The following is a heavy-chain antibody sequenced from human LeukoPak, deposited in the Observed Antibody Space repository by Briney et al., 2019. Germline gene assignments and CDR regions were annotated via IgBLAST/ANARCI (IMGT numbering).Heavy chain of an antibody. D-gene: IGHD3-9*01. CDR2: TYYTGST. V-gene: IGHV4-39*01. Sequence: KPSETLSLTCTVSGGSVSSSLNYWGWIRQPPGKGLEWIGNTYYTGSTYSNPTLKSRVTMSVDTSKNQFSLKLSSVTAADAAVYYCARLTKGRYFDYIFDYWGQGTLLTVSS. J-gene: IGHJ4*02. CDR3: ARLTKGRYFDYIFDY. CDR1: GGSVSSSLNY.